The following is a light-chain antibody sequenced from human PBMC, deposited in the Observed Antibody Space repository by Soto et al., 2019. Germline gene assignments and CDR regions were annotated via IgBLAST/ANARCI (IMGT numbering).Light chain of an antibody. J-gene: IGKJ1*01. CDR2: GAS. V-gene: IGKV3-20*01. CDR3: QQYNSYAWT. CDR1: QSVSSSY. Sequence: EIVLTQSPGTLSLSPGERATLSCRASQSVSSSYLAWYQQKPGQAPRLLIYGASSRATGIPDRFSGSGSGTEFTLTISCLQPDDFATYYCQQYNSYAWTFGQGTKVDIK.